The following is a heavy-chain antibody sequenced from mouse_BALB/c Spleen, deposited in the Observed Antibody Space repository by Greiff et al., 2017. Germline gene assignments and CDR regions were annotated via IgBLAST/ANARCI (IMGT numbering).Heavy chain of an antibody. J-gene: IGHJ1*01. V-gene: IGHV8-12*01. D-gene: IGHD3-3*01. CDR2: IYWDDDK. CDR1: GFSLSTSGMG. Sequence: QVTLKVSGPGILQPSQTLSLTCSFSGFSLSTSGMGVSWIRQPSGKGLEWLAHIYWDDDKRYNPSLKSRLTISKDTSSNQVFLKITSVDTADTATYYCARREGDEYFDVWGAGTTVTVSS. CDR3: ARREGDEYFDV.